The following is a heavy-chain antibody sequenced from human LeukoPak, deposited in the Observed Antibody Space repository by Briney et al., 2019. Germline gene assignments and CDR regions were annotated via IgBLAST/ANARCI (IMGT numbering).Heavy chain of an antibody. V-gene: IGHV1-2*02. CDR3: ARTYYYDSSGYHFDY. CDR1: GYVFTGYY. Sequence: ASLKVSCKASGYVFTGYYMHWVRQAPGQGLEWMGWINPNSGGTKYAQKFQGRVTMTRDTSISTAYMELSRLRSEDTAVYYCARTYYYDSSGYHFDYWGQGTLVTVSS. D-gene: IGHD3-22*01. CDR2: INPNSGGT. J-gene: IGHJ4*02.